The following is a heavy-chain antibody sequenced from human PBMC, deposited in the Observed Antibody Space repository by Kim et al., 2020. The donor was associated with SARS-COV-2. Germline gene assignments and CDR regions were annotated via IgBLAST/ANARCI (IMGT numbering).Heavy chain of an antibody. D-gene: IGHD1-1*01. Sequence: ASVKVSCKASGYTFIAYHIHWVRQAPGQGLEWMGRINPNYGGTNYAQNFQGRVTMTRDTSTSTAYMELSRLSSDDTAMYYCARDAGTEGYWFDPWGQGTLVTVSS. CDR1: GYTFIAYH. CDR3: ARDAGTEGYWFDP. J-gene: IGHJ5*02. V-gene: IGHV1-2*06. CDR2: INPNYGGT.